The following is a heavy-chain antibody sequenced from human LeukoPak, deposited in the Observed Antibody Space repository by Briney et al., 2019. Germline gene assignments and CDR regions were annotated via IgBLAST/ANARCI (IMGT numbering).Heavy chain of an antibody. CDR1: GGSISSSSYY. Sequence: SETLSLTCTVSGGSISSSSYYWGWIRQPPGKGLEWIGSIYYSGSTYYNPSLKSRVTISVDTSKNQFSLKLSSVTAAGTAVYYCARDKYDFWSGYSGAFDIWGQGTMVTVSS. D-gene: IGHD3-3*01. J-gene: IGHJ3*02. CDR3: ARDKYDFWSGYSGAFDI. CDR2: IYYSGST. V-gene: IGHV4-39*07.